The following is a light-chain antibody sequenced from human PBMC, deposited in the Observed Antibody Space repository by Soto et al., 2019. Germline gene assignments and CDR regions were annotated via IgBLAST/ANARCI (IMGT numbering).Light chain of an antibody. J-gene: IGKJ5*01. Sequence: ETAMTHAPATLAASPAERGPLSFRASQSVSSKLAWYQQKPGQAPRLLIYGASTRANGVQARFSGSGSGTEFTLSISSLQSEEFAVYFCHQYNNWPTITFGQGTDGRL. CDR2: GAS. CDR3: HQYNNWPTIT. CDR1: QSVSSK. V-gene: IGKV3D-15*01.